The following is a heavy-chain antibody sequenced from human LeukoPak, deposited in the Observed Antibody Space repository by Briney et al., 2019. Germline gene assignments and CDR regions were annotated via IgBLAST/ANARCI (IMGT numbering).Heavy chain of an antibody. D-gene: IGHD2-2*01. V-gene: IGHV1-18*01. J-gene: IGHJ3*02. CDR1: GYTFTSYG. CDR3: ARVKDIVVVPAARGDAFDI. Sequence: ASVKVSCKASGYTFTSYGISWVRQAPGQGLEWMGWISAYNGNTNYAQKLQGRVTMTTDTSTSTAYMELRSLRSDDTAVYYCARVKDIVVVPAARGDAFDIWGQGTMVTVSS. CDR2: ISAYNGNT.